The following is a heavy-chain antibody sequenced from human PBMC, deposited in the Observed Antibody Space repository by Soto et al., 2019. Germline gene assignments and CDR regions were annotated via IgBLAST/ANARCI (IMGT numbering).Heavy chain of an antibody. D-gene: IGHD5-12*01. J-gene: IGHJ4*02. CDR3: GRVGWLLDNYFDY. CDR2: IKQDGSEK. Sequence: EVQLVESGGGLVQPGGSLRLSCAASGFTFSSYWMSWVRQAPGKGLEWVSNIKQDGSEKYYVDSVKGRFTISRDNAKNSLDMEMNSLRAEDKSVYYCGRVGWLLDNYFDYWGQGTLVTVSS. CDR1: GFTFSSYW. V-gene: IGHV3-7*03.